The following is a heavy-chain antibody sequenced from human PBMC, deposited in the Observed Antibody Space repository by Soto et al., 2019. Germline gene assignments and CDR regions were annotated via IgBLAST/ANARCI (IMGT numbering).Heavy chain of an antibody. V-gene: IGHV3-74*01. CDR2: IRHDGNTK. D-gene: IGHD2-21*01. J-gene: IGHJ4*02. CDR3: ERGGASFDHPPDY. Sequence: GGSLRLSCAASGFTFRNYWMHWIRQAPGKGLQWVSRIRHDGNTKYYADAVKGRFTISRDNSNNTLYLQMTSLRAEDTAVYYCERGGASFDHPPDYWGQGTLVTVSS. CDR1: GFTFRNYW.